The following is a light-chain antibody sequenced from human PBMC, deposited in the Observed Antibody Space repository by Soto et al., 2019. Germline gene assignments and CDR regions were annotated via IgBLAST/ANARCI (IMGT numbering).Light chain of an antibody. Sequence: QSALTQPASVSGSPRRSISISCTGTSSDVGRYNFVSWYQQRPGKAPKLIIYDVANRPSGISNRFSGSKSGNTASLTISGLQAEDEADYYCSSYTGSTSLVYVFGTGTKLTVL. CDR1: SSDVGRYNF. CDR2: DVA. J-gene: IGLJ1*01. CDR3: SSYTGSTSLVYV. V-gene: IGLV2-14*03.